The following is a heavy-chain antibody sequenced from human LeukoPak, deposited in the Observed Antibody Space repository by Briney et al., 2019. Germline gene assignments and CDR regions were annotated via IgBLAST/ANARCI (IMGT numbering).Heavy chain of an antibody. J-gene: IGHJ4*02. Sequence: GGSLRLSCAASGFTFSSYGMHWVRQAPGKGLEWVAVIWYDGSNKYYADSVKGRFTISRDNSKNTLYLQMNSLRAEDAAVYYCARARGSGYFDYWGQGTLVTVSS. V-gene: IGHV3-33*01. CDR2: IWYDGSNK. D-gene: IGHD6-19*01. CDR1: GFTFSSYG. CDR3: ARARGSGYFDY.